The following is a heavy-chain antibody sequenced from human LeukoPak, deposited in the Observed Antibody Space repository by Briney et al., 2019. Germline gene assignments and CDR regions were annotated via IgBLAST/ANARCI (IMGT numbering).Heavy chain of an antibody. CDR3: ARDPSYSSSWIDY. Sequence: PGGSLRLSCAASGFTVSNNYMNWVRQAPGKGLEWVSLIYSGGDTHYADSVKGRFTISRGSSKNTLFLQMNSLRAEDTAVYYCARDPSYSSSWIDYWGQGTLVTVSS. CDR1: GFTVSNNY. V-gene: IGHV3-66*01. CDR2: IYSGGDT. D-gene: IGHD6-13*01. J-gene: IGHJ4*02.